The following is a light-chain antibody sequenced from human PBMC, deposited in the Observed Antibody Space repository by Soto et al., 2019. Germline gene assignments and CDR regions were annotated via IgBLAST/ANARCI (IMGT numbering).Light chain of an antibody. Sequence: DIQVTQSPSSVSASVGDRVTITCRASQGISSWLAGYQQKPGKAPRLLIYAASSLPTGVPSRCSGSGSGTDFTLTISSLQPEDFATFYCHQANSFLLTFGGGTKVEVK. CDR3: HQANSFLLT. CDR2: AAS. V-gene: IGKV1-12*01. J-gene: IGKJ4*01. CDR1: QGISSW.